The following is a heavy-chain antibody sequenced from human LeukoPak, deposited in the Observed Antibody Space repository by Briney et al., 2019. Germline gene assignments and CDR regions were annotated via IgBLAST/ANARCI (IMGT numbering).Heavy chain of an antibody. CDR3: AKDDYGDYDYYYGMDV. D-gene: IGHD4-17*01. CDR2: IHEDGSDK. J-gene: IGHJ6*02. CDR1: GFTFSRHW. V-gene: IGHV3-7*01. Sequence: GGSLRLSCAASGFTFSRHWMNWVRQAPGKGLEWVANIHEDGSDKYYVDSVKGRFTISRDNAKNSLYLQMNSLRAEDTAVYYCAKDDYGDYDYYYGMDVWGQGTTVTVSS.